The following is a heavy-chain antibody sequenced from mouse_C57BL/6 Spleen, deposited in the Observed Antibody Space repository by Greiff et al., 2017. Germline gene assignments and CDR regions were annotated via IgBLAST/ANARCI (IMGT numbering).Heavy chain of an antibody. D-gene: IGHD1-1*01. V-gene: IGHV1-62-2*01. Sequence: QVQLQQSGAELVNPGASVKLSCKASGYTFTEYTIHWVKQRSGQGLEWIGWFYPGRGSIKYNEKFKDKATLTADKSSSTVYMELSRLTSEDSAVYFCARHEGPDGSSYIWYFDVWGTGTTVTVSS. CDR2: FYPGRGSI. CDR1: GYTFTEYT. J-gene: IGHJ1*03. CDR3: ARHEGPDGSSYIWYFDV.